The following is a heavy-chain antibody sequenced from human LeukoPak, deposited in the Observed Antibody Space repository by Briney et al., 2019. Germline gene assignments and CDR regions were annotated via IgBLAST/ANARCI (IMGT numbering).Heavy chain of an antibody. CDR2: IRSKAYGGTT. CDR3: TRDYGDYKLDY. J-gene: IGHJ4*02. CDR1: GFSFGDYA. V-gene: IGHV3-49*04. D-gene: IGHD4-17*01. Sequence: GGSLRLSCTASGFSFGDYAMSWVRQAPGKGLEWVGFIRSKAYGGTTEYAASVKGRFTISRDDSKSIAYLRMNSLKTEDTAVYYCTRDYGDYKLDYWGQGTLVTVSS.